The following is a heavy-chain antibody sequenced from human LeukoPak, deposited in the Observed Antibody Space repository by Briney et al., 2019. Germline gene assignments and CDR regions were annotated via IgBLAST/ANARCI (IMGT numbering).Heavy chain of an antibody. D-gene: IGHD2-15*01. Sequence: SETLSLTCTVSGGSISSDYWRWIRQPPGEGLEWTGYIYYSGSTNYNASLKSRVTIPVDTSKNQFSVKLSSVTAADTAVYYCARGTILGYCSGGSCLDEYYFDYWGQGNLVTVSS. CDR2: IYYSGST. CDR3: ARGTILGYCSGGSCLDEYYFDY. J-gene: IGHJ4*02. V-gene: IGHV4-59*13. CDR1: GGSISSDY.